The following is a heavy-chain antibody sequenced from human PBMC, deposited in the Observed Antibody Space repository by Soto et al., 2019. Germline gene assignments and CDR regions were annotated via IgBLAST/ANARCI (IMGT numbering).Heavy chain of an antibody. Sequence: PGGSLRLSCAASGFTFSSYAMHWVRQAPGKGLEWVAVISYDGSNKYYADSVKGRFTISRDNSKNTLYLQMNSLRAEDTAVYYCARVRGEYNWNPGPFDYWGQGTLVTVSS. CDR1: GFTFSSYA. CDR2: ISYDGSNK. CDR3: ARVRGEYNWNPGPFDY. J-gene: IGHJ4*02. V-gene: IGHV3-30-3*01. D-gene: IGHD1-20*01.